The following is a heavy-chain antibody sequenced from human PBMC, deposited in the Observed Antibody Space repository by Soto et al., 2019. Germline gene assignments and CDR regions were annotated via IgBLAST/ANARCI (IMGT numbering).Heavy chain of an antibody. J-gene: IGHJ5*02. Sequence: EVQLLESGGGLVQPGGSLRLSCAASGFTFSNYAMTWVRQAAGKGLEWGTSISGPGGCTYYADSVQGRFTVSRDNSKNTLLLQMNSLRAEDTALYYCARDERIAVAGTDTWGQGILVTVTS. V-gene: IGHV3-23*01. CDR2: ISGPGGCT. CDR3: ARDERIAVAGTDT. D-gene: IGHD6-19*01. CDR1: GFTFSNYA.